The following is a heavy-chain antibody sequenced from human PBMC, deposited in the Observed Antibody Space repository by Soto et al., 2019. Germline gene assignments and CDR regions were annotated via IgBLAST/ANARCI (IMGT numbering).Heavy chain of an antibody. D-gene: IGHD3-16*01. CDR1: GFSLSTSEVG. CDR2: IYWDDDK. J-gene: IGHJ4*02. Sequence: GSGPTLVNPTQTLTLTCTFSGFSLSTSEVGVGWIRRPPGKALEWLGIIYWDDDKRYSPLLNNRLTITKDTSKNQVVLTMTNMDSVDTATYYCARLTDLYIMFDFWGQGTQVTVSS. V-gene: IGHV2-5*02. CDR3: ARLTDLYIMFDF.